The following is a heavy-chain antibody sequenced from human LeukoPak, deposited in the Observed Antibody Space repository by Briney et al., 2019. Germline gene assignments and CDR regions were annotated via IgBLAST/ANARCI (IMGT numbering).Heavy chain of an antibody. CDR1: GYSISSGYY. J-gene: IGHJ4*02. Sequence: SETLSLTCTVSGYSISSGYYWGWIRQPPGKGLEWIGSIYHSGSTYYNPSLKSRVTISVDTSKNQFSLKLTSVTAADTALYYCARGLNQYYFDSWGQGILVTVSS. V-gene: IGHV4-38-2*02. CDR3: ARGLNQYYFDS. D-gene: IGHD1-14*01. CDR2: IYHSGST.